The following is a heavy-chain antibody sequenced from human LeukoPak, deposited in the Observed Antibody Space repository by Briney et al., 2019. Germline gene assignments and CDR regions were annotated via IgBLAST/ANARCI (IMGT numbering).Heavy chain of an antibody. Sequence: SETLSLTCAVYGGSFSGYYWNWIRQPPGKVLEWIGEIKPSGSTNYSPSVDSRVTISLDMSNNQFSLKLTSVTAADTAVYYCARGRGISMVRDTTRHYYYYGMDVWGQGTTVTVSS. D-gene: IGHD3-10*01. CDR2: IKPSGST. CDR3: ARGRGISMVRDTTRHYYYYGMDV. V-gene: IGHV4-34*01. CDR1: GGSFSGYY. J-gene: IGHJ6*02.